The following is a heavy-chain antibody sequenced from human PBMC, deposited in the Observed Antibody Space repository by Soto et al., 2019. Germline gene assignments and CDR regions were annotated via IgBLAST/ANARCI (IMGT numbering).Heavy chain of an antibody. CDR2: ISAYNGNT. V-gene: IGHV1-18*01. CDR1: GYTFTSYG. Sequence: ASVKVSCKASGYTFTSYGISWVRQAPGQGLEWMGWISAYNGNTNYAQKLQGRVTMTTDTSTSTAYMELRSLRSDDTAVYYCARDGDSGSYYYYYGMDVWGQGXTVTVYS. CDR3: ARDGDSGSYYYYYGMDV. J-gene: IGHJ6*02. D-gene: IGHD1-26*01.